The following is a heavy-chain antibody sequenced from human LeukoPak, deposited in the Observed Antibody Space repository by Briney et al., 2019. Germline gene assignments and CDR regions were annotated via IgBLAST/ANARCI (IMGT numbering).Heavy chain of an antibody. CDR2: MYSSGST. V-gene: IGHV4-61*02. CDR3: ARGTGDSSGPHYFDY. CDR1: GGSISSGSYY. Sequence: SETLSLTCTVSGGSISSGSYYWSWIRQPAGKGLEWIGRMYSSGSTNYNPSLKSRVTISVDTSKNQFSLKLSSVTAADTAVYYCARGTGDSSGPHYFDYWGQGTLVTVSP. J-gene: IGHJ4*02. D-gene: IGHD3-22*01.